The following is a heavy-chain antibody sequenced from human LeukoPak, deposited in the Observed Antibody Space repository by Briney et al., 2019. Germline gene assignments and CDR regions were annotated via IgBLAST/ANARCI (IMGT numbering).Heavy chain of an antibody. J-gene: IGHJ6*03. D-gene: IGHD5/OR15-5a*01. Sequence: GESLKISCKASGYSFTTDWIGWVRQMPGKGLEWMGIIYSGDSDTKYNPSFEGQVIISIDKSVSTAYLQWSSLKASDTAVYYCARFTSTMAPHYMDVWGKGTTVSVSS. CDR2: IYSGDSDT. CDR3: ARFTSTMAPHYMDV. V-gene: IGHV5-51*01. CDR1: GYSFTTDW.